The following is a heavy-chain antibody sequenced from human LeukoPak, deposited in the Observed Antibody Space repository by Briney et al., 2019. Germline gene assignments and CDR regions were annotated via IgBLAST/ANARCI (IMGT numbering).Heavy chain of an antibody. V-gene: IGHV4-39*01. CDR3: ARPAYRGSYYDAFDI. J-gene: IGHJ3*02. Sequence: PSETPSLPCTVSGGSISSSSYYWGWVRQPPGKGLGGVGGIYYSGSTYYNPSLKSRVTISVDTSKNKFSLKLNSVTAADTAVYYCARPAYRGSYYDAFDIWGQGTMVTVSS. D-gene: IGHD1-26*01. CDR2: IYYSGST. CDR1: GGSISSSSYY.